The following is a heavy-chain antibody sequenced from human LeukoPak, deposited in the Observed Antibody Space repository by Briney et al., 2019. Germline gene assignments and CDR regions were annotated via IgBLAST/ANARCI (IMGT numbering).Heavy chain of an antibody. CDR3: ARILDSAWGELGY. CDR1: GFGFSSYG. Sequence: GGSLRLSCAGSGFGFSSYGMHWVRQAPGKGLEWMAFIRSDGSNKYYADSVKGRFTISRDHSKNTLYLQMNSLRAEDTAVYYCARILDSAWGELGYWGQGTLVTVSS. D-gene: IGHD6-19*01. CDR2: IRSDGSNK. V-gene: IGHV3-30*02. J-gene: IGHJ4*02.